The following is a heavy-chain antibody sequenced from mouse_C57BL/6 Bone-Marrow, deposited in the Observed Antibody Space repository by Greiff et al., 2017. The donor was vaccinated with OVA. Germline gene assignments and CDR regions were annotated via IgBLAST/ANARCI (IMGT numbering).Heavy chain of an antibody. V-gene: IGHV14-4*01. J-gene: IGHJ1*03. CDR2: IDPENGDT. Sequence: DVKLVESGAELVRPGASVKLSCTASGFNIKDDYMHWVKQRPEQGLEWIGWIDPENGDTEYASKFQGKATITADTSSNTAYLQLSSLTSEDTAVYYCTTLHGYWYFDVWGTGTTVTVSS. CDR1: GFNIKDDY. CDR3: TTLHGYWYFDV. D-gene: IGHD1-1*02.